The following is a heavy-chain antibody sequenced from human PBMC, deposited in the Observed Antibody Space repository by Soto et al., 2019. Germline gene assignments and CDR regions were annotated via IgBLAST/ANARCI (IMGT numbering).Heavy chain of an antibody. Sequence: KTSETLSLTCTVSGGSISSSSYYWGWIRQPPGKGLEWIGSIYYSGSTYYNPSLKSRVTISVDTSKNQFSLKLSSVTAADTAVYYCARPAVAAASSGAFDIWGQGTMVTVSS. CDR1: GGSISSSSYY. V-gene: IGHV4-39*01. D-gene: IGHD6-19*01. CDR3: ARPAVAAASSGAFDI. CDR2: IYYSGST. J-gene: IGHJ3*02.